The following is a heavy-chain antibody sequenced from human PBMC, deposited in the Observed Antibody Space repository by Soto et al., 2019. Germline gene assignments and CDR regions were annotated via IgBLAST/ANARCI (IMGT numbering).Heavy chain of an antibody. CDR2: ISASTRNT. J-gene: IGHJ2*01. CDR3: VRCYCSVGSCYACWHFDL. Sequence: QVQLVQSGGEVKKPGASVKVSCQASGYTFSVYAISWVRQAPGQGLEWMGWISASTRNTDQAQNFQGRVIMTLDTSTNTAYMELRSLRSDDTAVYYCVRCYCSVGSCYACWHFDLWGRGTLVTVSA. V-gene: IGHV1-18*01. CDR1: GYTFSVYA. D-gene: IGHD2-15*01.